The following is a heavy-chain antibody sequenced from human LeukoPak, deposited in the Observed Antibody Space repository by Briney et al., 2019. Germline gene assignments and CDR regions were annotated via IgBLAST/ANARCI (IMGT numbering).Heavy chain of an antibody. Sequence: GGSLRLSCAASGFTFSDAWMTWVRQAPGKGLEWVSSISSSSSYIYYADSVKGRFTISRDNAKNSLYLQMNSLRAEDTAVYYCARDLLGWELHYFDYWGQGTLVTVSS. V-gene: IGHV3-21*01. D-gene: IGHD1-26*01. CDR3: ARDLLGWELHYFDY. CDR1: GFTFSDAW. J-gene: IGHJ4*02. CDR2: ISSSSSYI.